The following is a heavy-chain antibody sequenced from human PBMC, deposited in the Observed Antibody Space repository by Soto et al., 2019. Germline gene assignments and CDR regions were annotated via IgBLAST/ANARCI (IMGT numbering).Heavy chain of an antibody. Sequence: SGGSLRLSCAASGFTFSSYAMHWVRQAPGKGLEWVAVISYDGSNKYYADSVKGRFTISRDNSKNTLYLQMNSLRAEDTAVYYCARDFHCSSTSCSTPLYYYYGMDVWGQGTTVTVSS. CDR2: ISYDGSNK. CDR1: GFTFSSYA. J-gene: IGHJ6*02. CDR3: ARDFHCSSTSCSTPLYYYYGMDV. D-gene: IGHD2-2*01. V-gene: IGHV3-30-3*01.